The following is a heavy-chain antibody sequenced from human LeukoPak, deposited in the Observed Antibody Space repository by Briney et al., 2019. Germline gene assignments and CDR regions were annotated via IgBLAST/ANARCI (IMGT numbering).Heavy chain of an antibody. CDR1: GYSFTSYW. D-gene: IGHD1-1*01. CDR2: IYPGDSDT. V-gene: IGHV5-51*01. Sequence: GASLKISCKGSGYSFTSYWIGWVRQLPGKSLECMGIIYPGDSDTRYSPSFQGQVTISADRSISTAYLQWSSLKASDTAMYYCARHETGPYFDYWGQGTLVTVSS. CDR3: ARHETGPYFDY. J-gene: IGHJ4*02.